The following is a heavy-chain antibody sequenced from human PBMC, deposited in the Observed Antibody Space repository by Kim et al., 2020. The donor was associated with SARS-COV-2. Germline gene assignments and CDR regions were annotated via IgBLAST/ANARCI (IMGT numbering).Heavy chain of an antibody. D-gene: IGHD5-18*01. J-gene: IGHJ4*02. Sequence: SETLSLTCAVSGGSISSSNWWSWVRQPPGKGLEWIGEIYHSGSTNYNPSLKSRVTISVDKSKNQFSLKLSSVTAADTAVYYCATRILSPRYVDTAMVTMVPSWGQGTLVTVSS. CDR1: GGSISSSNW. CDR2: IYHSGST. CDR3: ATRILSPRYVDTAMVTMVPS. V-gene: IGHV4-4*02.